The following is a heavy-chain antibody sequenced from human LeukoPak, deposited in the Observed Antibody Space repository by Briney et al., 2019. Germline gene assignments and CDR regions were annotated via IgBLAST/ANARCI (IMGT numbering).Heavy chain of an antibody. Sequence: PGGSLRLSCAASGFTFSSFTITWVRQAPGKGLEWVSSITSTGSYINYADSAQGRFTISRDNAKKSVFLQMNSLRDEDTAVYYCGRVFLGATTINYYYYYMDVWGKGTTVTVSS. V-gene: IGHV3-21*01. D-gene: IGHD1-26*01. CDR3: GRVFLGATTINYYYYYMDV. J-gene: IGHJ6*03. CDR1: GFTFSSFT. CDR2: ITSTGSYI.